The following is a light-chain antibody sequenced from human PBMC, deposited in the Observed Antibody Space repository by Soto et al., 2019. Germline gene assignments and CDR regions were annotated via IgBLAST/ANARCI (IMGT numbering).Light chain of an antibody. Sequence: QSALTQPASVSGSPGQSITISCTGTSSDVGGYNYVSWYQQHPGKAPKLMIYDVSNRPSGVSNRFSGSKSGNTASLTISGLQAADEAHYYCSSYSGSRNLGGVFGTGTKVTVL. CDR2: DVS. V-gene: IGLV2-14*01. CDR1: SSDVGGYNY. J-gene: IGLJ1*01. CDR3: SSYSGSRNLGGV.